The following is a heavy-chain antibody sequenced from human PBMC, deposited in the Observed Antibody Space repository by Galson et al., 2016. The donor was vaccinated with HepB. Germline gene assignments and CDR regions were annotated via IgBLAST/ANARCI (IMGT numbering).Heavy chain of an antibody. CDR3: ARDPSCSGSSCPSNS. CDR2: ISGSAYSI. D-gene: IGHD2-15*01. V-gene: IGHV3-23*01. Sequence: SLRLSCAASGFSFSTYAMSWVRQAPGKGLEWVSIISGSAYSIYYADSVKGRFTISRDNSKNTLSLHLNSLTAEDTAIYFCARDPSCSGSSCPSNSWGQGTLVTVSS. CDR1: GFSFSTYA. J-gene: IGHJ4*02.